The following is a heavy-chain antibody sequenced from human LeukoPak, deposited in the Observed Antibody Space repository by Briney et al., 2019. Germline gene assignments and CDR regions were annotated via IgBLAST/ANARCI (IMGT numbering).Heavy chain of an antibody. V-gene: IGHV3-53*01. CDR3: ARLTYGEKFEY. D-gene: IGHD4-17*01. CDR1: GFTVSGNY. J-gene: IGHJ4*02. Sequence: PGGSLRLSCAASGFTVSGNYMSWVRQAPGKGPEWVSAISSDGNTYYADPVKGRFTISRDNSKNTLYLQMNSLRAEDTAVYYCARLTYGEKFEYWGQGTLVTVSS. CDR2: ISSDGNT.